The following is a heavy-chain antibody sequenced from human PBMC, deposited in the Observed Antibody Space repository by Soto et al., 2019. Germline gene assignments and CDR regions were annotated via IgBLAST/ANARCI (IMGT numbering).Heavy chain of an antibody. V-gene: IGHV5-51*01. J-gene: IGHJ4*02. CDR1: GYSLTSYW. CDR2: IYPGDSDT. Sequence: GEALKISCKGSGYSLTSYWIGWVRQMPGKGLEWMGIIYPGDSDTRYSPSFQGQVTISADKSISTAYLQWSSLKASDTAMYYCARRVTFGGVIVFFDYWGQGTLVTVSS. D-gene: IGHD3-16*02. CDR3: ARRVTFGGVIVFFDY.